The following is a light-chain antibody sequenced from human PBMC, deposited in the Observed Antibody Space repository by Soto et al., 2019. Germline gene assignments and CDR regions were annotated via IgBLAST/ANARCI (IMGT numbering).Light chain of an antibody. Sequence: DIQMTQSPSSLSASVGDRVTITCQASQDISNNLNWYQQRPGKAPKLLIYDASNLESGVPSRFSGSGSGTDFTFTISSLQSEDIATYYCQQYDNLLLTFGGGTKVEIK. CDR2: DAS. J-gene: IGKJ4*01. CDR3: QQYDNLLLT. V-gene: IGKV1-33*01. CDR1: QDISNN.